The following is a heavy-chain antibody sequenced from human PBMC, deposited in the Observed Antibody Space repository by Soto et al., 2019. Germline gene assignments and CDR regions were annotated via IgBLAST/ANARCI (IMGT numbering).Heavy chain of an antibody. CDR1: GGSISSGPSY. CDR3: AREIIPLTTDWYFDL. CDR2: IYYIGST. V-gene: IGHV4-39*07. D-gene: IGHD4-17*01. Sequence: SETLSLTCTVSGGSISSGPSYWGWIRQPPGQGLEWVGCIYYIGSTYYNSSLESRVAISVDTSKNQFSLRLSSVPAADTAAYYCAREIIPLTTDWYFDLWGRGTLVTVSS. J-gene: IGHJ2*01.